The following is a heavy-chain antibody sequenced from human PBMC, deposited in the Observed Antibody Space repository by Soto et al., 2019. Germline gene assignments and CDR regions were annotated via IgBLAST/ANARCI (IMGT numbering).Heavy chain of an antibody. Sequence: QVQLQESGPGLVKPSQTLSLTCTVSGGSISSGDYYWSWIRQPPGKGLGWIGYIYYSGSTYYNPSLKRRVTIRVDTSKTQFSLKLSSVTAADTAVYYCARSSIAAPGEGLYYFEYWGQGTLVTVSS. CDR1: GGSISSGDYY. J-gene: IGHJ4*02. V-gene: IGHV4-30-4*01. CDR3: ARSSIAAPGEGLYYFEY. D-gene: IGHD6-6*01. CDR2: IYYSGST.